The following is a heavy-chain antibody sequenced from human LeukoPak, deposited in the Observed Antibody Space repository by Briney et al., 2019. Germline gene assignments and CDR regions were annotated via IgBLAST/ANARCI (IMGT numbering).Heavy chain of an antibody. Sequence: GGSLRLSCSASGFTFSSYCMNWVRPAPGKGLEWVANIEQHGNEKYYMDSVKSRFTISRDNAKNSLYLEMNSLRAEDTAVYYCAGGDYYGSGSARRHWFDPWGQGTLVTVSS. CDR2: IEQHGNEK. V-gene: IGHV3-7*04. CDR1: GFTFSSYC. D-gene: IGHD3-10*01. J-gene: IGHJ5*02. CDR3: AGGDYYGSGSARRHWFDP.